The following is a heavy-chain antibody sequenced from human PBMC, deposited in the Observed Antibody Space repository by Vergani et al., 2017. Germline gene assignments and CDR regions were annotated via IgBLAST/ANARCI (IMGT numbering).Heavy chain of an antibody. CDR1: GDSISRSHYY. V-gene: IGHV4-39*02. CDR2: ISSSGSP. CDR3: AREGLHSGSGSYNDY. D-gene: IGHD3-10*01. Sequence: QLQLQESGPGLVKPSETLSLSCRVSGDSISRSHYYWGFIRQPPGKCLEWIGSISSSGSPYYNPTLKSRLAFSVDTSKNLFSLRLKSVTATDTGMYYCAREGLHSGSGSYNDYWGQGTLVTVSS. J-gene: IGHJ4*01.